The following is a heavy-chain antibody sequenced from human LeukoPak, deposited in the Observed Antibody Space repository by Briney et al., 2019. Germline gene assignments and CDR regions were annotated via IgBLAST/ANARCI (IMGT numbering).Heavy chain of an antibody. CDR3: AKGVTMIVVVRGKGYDY. D-gene: IGHD3-22*01. CDR1: GFTFSSYA. Sequence: PGGSLRLSCAASGFTFSSYAMSWVRQAPGKGLEWVSAISGSGGSTYYADSVKGRFTISRDNSKNTLYLQMNSLRAEDTAVYYCAKGVTMIVVVRGKGYDYWGQGTLVTVPS. CDR2: ISGSGGST. J-gene: IGHJ4*02. V-gene: IGHV3-23*01.